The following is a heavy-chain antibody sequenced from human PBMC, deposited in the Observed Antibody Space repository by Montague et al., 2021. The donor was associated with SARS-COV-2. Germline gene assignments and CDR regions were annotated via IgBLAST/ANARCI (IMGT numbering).Heavy chain of an antibody. CDR2: IYYSGST. D-gene: IGHD3-10*01. V-gene: IGHV4-39*07. CDR3: ARLLWFRGGFDY. Sequence: SETLSLTCTVSGGSISSSSYYWGWIRQPPGKGLEWIGNIYYSGSTYYNPSLKSRVTISVDTSKNQFSLKLSSVTAADTAVYYCARLLWFRGGFDYWGQGTLVTVSS. CDR1: GGSISSSSYY. J-gene: IGHJ4*02.